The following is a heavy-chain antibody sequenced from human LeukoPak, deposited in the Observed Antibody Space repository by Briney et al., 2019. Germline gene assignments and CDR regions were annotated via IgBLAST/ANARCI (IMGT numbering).Heavy chain of an antibody. D-gene: IGHD6-13*01. J-gene: IGHJ2*01. CDR3: ARGQLVHRYFDL. Sequence: GGSLRLSCAASGFTFSSYWMHWVRQAPGKGLVWVSRINSDGSSTSYADSVKGRFTISRDNAKNTLYLQMNSLRAEDTAVYYCARGQLVHRYFDLWGRGTLVTVSS. CDR2: INSDGSST. V-gene: IGHV3-74*01. CDR1: GFTFSSYW.